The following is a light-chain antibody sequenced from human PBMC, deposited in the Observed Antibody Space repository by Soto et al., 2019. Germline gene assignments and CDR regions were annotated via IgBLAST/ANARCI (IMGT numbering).Light chain of an antibody. CDR2: AS. Sequence: DIQMTQSPSSLSASVGDRVTITCRASQGISSWLAWYQQKPGKPPKVLIYASNLQRGVSSRFSASGSGIDFALNIDNLQPEDIATYYCLQASTFPLTFGGGTKVEIK. J-gene: IGKJ4*01. CDR3: LQASTFPLT. CDR1: QGISSW. V-gene: IGKV1D-12*01.